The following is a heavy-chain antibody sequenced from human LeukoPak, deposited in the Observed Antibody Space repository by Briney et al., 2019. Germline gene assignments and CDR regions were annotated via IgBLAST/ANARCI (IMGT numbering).Heavy chain of an antibody. CDR1: GFTFDDYG. J-gene: IGHJ4*02. D-gene: IGHD3-22*01. Sequence: PGGSLRLSCAASGFTFDDYGMNWVRQGPGKGLEWVSGINWNGDKTHYGDSVKGRFTISRDNAKNSLYLQMNSLRAEDTALYYCARGGTYYYESSAYYSTEWGQGTLVTVSS. CDR3: ARGGTYYYESSAYYSTE. CDR2: INWNGDKT. V-gene: IGHV3-20*04.